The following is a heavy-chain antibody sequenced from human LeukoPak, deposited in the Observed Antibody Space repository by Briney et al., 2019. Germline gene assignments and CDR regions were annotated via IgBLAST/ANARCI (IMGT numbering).Heavy chain of an antibody. D-gene: IGHD3-10*01. J-gene: IGHJ4*02. CDR2: IRHDESNK. V-gene: IGHV3-30*02. CDR3: ARDRGRLLWFGELLSLDY. CDR1: GFVFSKNG. Sequence: GGSLRLSCATSGFVFSKNGMHWVRQAPGKGLEWVAFIRHDESNKYYADSVKGRFTISRDNSKNTLSLQMNSLRAEDTAVYYCARDRGRLLWFGELLSLDYWGQGTLVTVSS.